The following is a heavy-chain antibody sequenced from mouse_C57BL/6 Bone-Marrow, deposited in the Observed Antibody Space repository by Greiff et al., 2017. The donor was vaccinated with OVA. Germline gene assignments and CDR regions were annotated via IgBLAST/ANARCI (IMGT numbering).Heavy chain of an antibody. J-gene: IGHJ4*01. V-gene: IGHV1-52*01. CDR1: GYTFTSYW. CDR2: IDPSDSET. CDR3: VSNYYGSSYGAMDY. Sequence: VQLQQPGAELVRPGSSVKLSCKASGYTFTSYWMHWVKQRPIQGLEWIGNIDPSDSETHYNQKFKDKATLTVDKSSSTAYMQLSSLTSEDSAVYYCVSNYYGSSYGAMDYWGQGTSVTVSS. D-gene: IGHD1-1*01.